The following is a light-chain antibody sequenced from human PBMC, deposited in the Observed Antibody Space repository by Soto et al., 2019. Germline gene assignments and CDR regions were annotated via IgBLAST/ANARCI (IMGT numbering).Light chain of an antibody. V-gene: IGKV3-20*01. CDR3: QQYGSSGT. Sequence: QSPSTLSLSPRARATLSCRASQSVSNNYLAWYQQKPGQAPRLLIYGASNRATGIPDRFSGSGSGTDFTLTISRLEPEDFAVYYCQQYGSSGTVGQGTKVDI. J-gene: IGKJ1*01. CDR2: GAS. CDR1: QSVSNNY.